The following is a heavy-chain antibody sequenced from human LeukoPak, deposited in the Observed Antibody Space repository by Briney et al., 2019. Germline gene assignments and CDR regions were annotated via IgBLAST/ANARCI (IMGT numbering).Heavy chain of an antibody. CDR1: GFTFNADT. D-gene: IGHD2-21*02. CDR3: VRGDRRDF. Sequence: GGSLRLSCAASGFTFNADTMNWVRQAPGKGLEWLSSIDSSSGSKFYADSVRGRFIISRDNAKKSLYLQMNSLRADDSAEYYCVRGDRRDFWGQGTLAIVSS. CDR2: IDSSSGSK. J-gene: IGHJ4*02. V-gene: IGHV3-21*01.